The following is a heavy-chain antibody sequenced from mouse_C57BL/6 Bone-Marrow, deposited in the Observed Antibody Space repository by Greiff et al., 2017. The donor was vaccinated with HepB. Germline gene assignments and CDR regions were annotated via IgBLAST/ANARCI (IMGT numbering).Heavy chain of an antibody. CDR1: GYTFTDYY. CDR3: AREYYSKGYYFDY. J-gene: IGHJ2*01. Sequence: QVHVKQSGAELVKPGASVKISCKASGYTFTDYYINWVKQRPGQVLEWIGKIGPGSGSTYYNEKFKGKATLTADKSSSTAYMQLSSLTSEDSAVYFCAREYYSKGYYFDYWGQGTTLTVSS. D-gene: IGHD2-5*01. V-gene: IGHV1-77*01. CDR2: IGPGSGST.